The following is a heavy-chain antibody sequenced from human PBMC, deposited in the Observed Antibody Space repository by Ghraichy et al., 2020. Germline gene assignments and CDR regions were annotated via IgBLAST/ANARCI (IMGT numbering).Heavy chain of an antibody. Sequence: LTCAASGFTFSNAWMSWVRQAPGKGLEWVGRIKSKTDGGTTDYAAPVKGRFTISRDDSKNTLYLQMNSLKTEDTAVYYCTAVGMAYCGGDCYFYFDYWGQGTLVTVSS. CDR2: IKSKTDGGTT. CDR1: GFTFSNAW. V-gene: IGHV3-15*01. CDR3: TAVGMAYCGGDCYFYFDY. D-gene: IGHD2-21*02. J-gene: IGHJ4*02.